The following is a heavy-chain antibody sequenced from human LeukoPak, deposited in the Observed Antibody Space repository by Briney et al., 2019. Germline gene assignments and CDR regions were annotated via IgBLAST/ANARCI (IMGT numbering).Heavy chain of an antibody. J-gene: IGHJ4*02. CDR2: ISGSGDRT. CDR1: RFTFSSYA. D-gene: IGHD3-22*01. Sequence: GGSLTLSCAASRFTFSSYAMSWVRQAPGKGLEWVSAISGSGDRTYYADSVKGRFTISRDNSKNTLYLQMNSLRAEDTAVYYCAKEAYYDSSGTNSYYFDYWGQGTLVTVSS. V-gene: IGHV3-23*01. CDR3: AKEAYYDSSGTNSYYFDY.